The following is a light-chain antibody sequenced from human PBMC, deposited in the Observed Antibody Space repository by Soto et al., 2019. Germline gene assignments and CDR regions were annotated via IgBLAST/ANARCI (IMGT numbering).Light chain of an antibody. V-gene: IGKV1-39*01. Sequence: DIQMTQSPSSLSASVGDRVTITCRASQSISSYLNWYQQKPGKAPKLLIYAASSLQSGVPSRFSGSGSGTDFTLTISSLQPEDFATYYCQHYNDYSYTFGPGTNLEIK. J-gene: IGKJ2*01. CDR3: QHYNDYSYT. CDR1: QSISSY. CDR2: AAS.